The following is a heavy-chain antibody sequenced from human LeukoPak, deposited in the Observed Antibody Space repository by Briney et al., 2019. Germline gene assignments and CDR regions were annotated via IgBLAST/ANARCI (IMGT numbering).Heavy chain of an antibody. CDR1: GFTFSSFS. CDR2: IRSGGTNT. J-gene: IGHJ6*03. CDR3: ARSGAVLGIVYYMDV. D-gene: IGHD6-19*01. Sequence: GGSLRLSCAASGFTFSSFSMNWVRQAPGKGLEWVSYIRSGGTNTDYTGSVKGRFTISRDNAKNSLYLQMNSLRAEDTAVYYCARSGAVLGIVYYMDVWGKGTTVTVSS. V-gene: IGHV3-48*04.